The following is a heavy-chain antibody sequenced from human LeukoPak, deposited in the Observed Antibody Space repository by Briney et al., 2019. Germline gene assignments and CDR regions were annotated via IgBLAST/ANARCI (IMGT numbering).Heavy chain of an antibody. CDR3: ARTQGRDAFDI. CDR1: GGSFSGYY. J-gene: IGHJ3*02. Sequence: PSETLSLTCAVYGGSFSGYYWSWIRQPPGKGLEWIGEINHSGSTNYNPSLKSRVTISVDKSKNQFSLKLSSVTAADTAVYYCARTQGRDAFDIWGQGTMVTVSS. V-gene: IGHV4-34*01. CDR2: INHSGST.